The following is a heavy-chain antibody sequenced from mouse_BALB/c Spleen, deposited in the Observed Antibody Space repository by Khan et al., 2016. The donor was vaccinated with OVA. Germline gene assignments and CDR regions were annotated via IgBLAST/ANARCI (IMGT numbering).Heavy chain of an antibody. CDR2: IWGDGGT. Sequence: VQLQESGPGLVAPSQSLSIRCTVSGLSLTNYGVSWVRQPPGKGLEWLGVIWGDGGTNYHSVLKSRLTINKDNSKSQVFVKLNSLQPDDTATYFCAIIYYGNDWFAYWGQGTLVTVSA. CDR1: GLSLTNYG. CDR3: AIIYYGNDWFAY. D-gene: IGHD2-1*01. J-gene: IGHJ3*01. V-gene: IGHV2-3*01.